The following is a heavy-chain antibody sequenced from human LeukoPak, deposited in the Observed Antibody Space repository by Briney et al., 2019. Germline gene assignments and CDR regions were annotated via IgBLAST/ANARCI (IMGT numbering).Heavy chain of an antibody. CDR1: GGSISSSSYY. J-gene: IGHJ4*02. D-gene: IGHD3-22*01. CDR3: AREVQFYYDSSGYYDY. V-gene: IGHV4-39*07. Sequence: SETLSLTCTVSGGSISSSSYYWGWIRQPPGKGLEWIGIIYYSGSTYYSPSLKSRVTISVDTSKSQFSLRLSSVTAADTAVYYCAREVQFYYDSSGYYDYWGQGTLVTVSS. CDR2: IYYSGST.